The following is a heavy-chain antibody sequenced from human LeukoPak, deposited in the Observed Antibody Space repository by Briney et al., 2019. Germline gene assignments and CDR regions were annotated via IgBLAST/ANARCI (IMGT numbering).Heavy chain of an antibody. CDR2: ISGSGAKT. Sequence: PGGSLRLSCAASGFTFSSYSMNWVRQAPGKGLEWVSAISGSGAKTYYADFVKGRFTISRDNSKNTLYLQMNSLRAEVTAVYYCAKGISYGSGSYYNEILYYYYYMDVWGKGTTVTISS. J-gene: IGHJ6*03. D-gene: IGHD3-10*01. V-gene: IGHV3-23*01. CDR3: AKGISYGSGSYYNEILYYYYYMDV. CDR1: GFTFSSYS.